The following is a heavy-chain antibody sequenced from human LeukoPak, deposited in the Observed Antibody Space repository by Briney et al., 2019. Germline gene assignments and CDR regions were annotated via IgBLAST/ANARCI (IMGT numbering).Heavy chain of an antibody. V-gene: IGHV1-46*01. J-gene: IGHJ4*02. D-gene: IGHD1-7*01. CDR2: INPSGGST. CDR3: AKDDLNYPGDY. CDR1: GYTFTSYY. Sequence: ASVKVSCKASGYTFTSYYMHWVRQAPGQGLEWMGIINPSGGSTSYAQKFQGRVTMTRDTSTSTVYMELSSLRAEDTAVYYCAKDDLNYPGDYWGQGTLVTVSS.